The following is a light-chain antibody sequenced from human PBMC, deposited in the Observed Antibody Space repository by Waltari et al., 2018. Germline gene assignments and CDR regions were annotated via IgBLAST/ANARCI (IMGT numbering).Light chain of an antibody. Sequence: SYVLTQPPAVSVAPGQTASITCGGNNIGMKRVNWYLQKPGQAPVLLVSDDSDRPSGIPGRISGSNSGNTATLTISRVEAGDEADYYCQVWDTGSDQYVFSTGTKVTVL. CDR1: NIGMKR. CDR2: DDS. J-gene: IGLJ1*01. CDR3: QVWDTGSDQYV. V-gene: IGLV3-21*02.